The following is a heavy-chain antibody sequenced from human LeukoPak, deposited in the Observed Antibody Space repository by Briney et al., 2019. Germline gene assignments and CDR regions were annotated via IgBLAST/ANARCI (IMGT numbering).Heavy chain of an antibody. V-gene: IGHV3-21*01. J-gene: IGHJ4*02. CDR1: GFTFSSYS. CDR3: ARMGLGWSPSGY. D-gene: IGHD6-19*01. Sequence: GGSLRLSCAASGFTFSSYSMSWVRQAPGKGLEWVSSISSSSSYIYYADSVKGRFTISRDNAKNSLYLQMNSLRAEDTAVYYCARMGLGWSPSGYWGQGTLVTVSS. CDR2: ISSSSSYI.